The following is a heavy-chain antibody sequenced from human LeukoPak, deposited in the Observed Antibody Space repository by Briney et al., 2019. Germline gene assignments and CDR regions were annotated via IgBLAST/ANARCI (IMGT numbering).Heavy chain of an antibody. CDR3: VKEGGFRIPFDY. V-gene: IGHV3-23*01. CDR2: ISVSATAT. J-gene: IGHJ4*02. D-gene: IGHD2-15*01. Sequence: GGSLRLSCAASGFNFSSYGMAWVRQAPGQGLEWVAVISVSATATNYAASVKGRFTISRDDSKNTLYLQMNSLRVEDTATYYCVKEGGFRIPFDYWGQGTLVTVSS. CDR1: GFNFSSYG.